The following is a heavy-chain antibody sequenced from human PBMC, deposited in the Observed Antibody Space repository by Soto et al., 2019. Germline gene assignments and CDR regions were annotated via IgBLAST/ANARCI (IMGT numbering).Heavy chain of an antibody. J-gene: IGHJ4*02. CDR1: GGSISSYY. Sequence: SETLSLTCTVSGGSISSYYWSWIRQPPGKGLEWIGYIYYSGSTNYNPSLKSRVTISVDTSKNQFSLKLSSVTAADTAVYYCARDKAAGYSYGMPTLEWGQGTLVTVSS. CDR2: IYYSGST. D-gene: IGHD5-18*01. CDR3: ARDKAAGYSYGMPTLE. V-gene: IGHV4-59*12.